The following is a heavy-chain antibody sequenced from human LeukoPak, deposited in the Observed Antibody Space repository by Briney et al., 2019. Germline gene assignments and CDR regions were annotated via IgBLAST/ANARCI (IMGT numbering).Heavy chain of an antibody. Sequence: ASVKVSCKASGGTFSSYAICWVRQAPGQGLEWMGGIIPIFGTANYAQKFQGRVTITADKSTSTAYMELSSLRSEDTAVYYCARGDYYGSGSYAYAFDIWGQGTIVTVSS. V-gene: IGHV1-69*06. D-gene: IGHD3-10*01. CDR2: IIPIFGTA. J-gene: IGHJ3*02. CDR3: ARGDYYGSGSYAYAFDI. CDR1: GGTFSSYA.